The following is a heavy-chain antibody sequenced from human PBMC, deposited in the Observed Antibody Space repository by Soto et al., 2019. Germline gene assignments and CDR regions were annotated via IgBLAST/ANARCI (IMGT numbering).Heavy chain of an antibody. J-gene: IGHJ4*02. CDR3: ALRSMAVVPEY. D-gene: IGHD3-22*01. V-gene: IGHV4-59*01. Sequence: QVQLQESGXXXXXXXXXXXXTXAVSXXSISSYYCMWIRQPPGKGLESIGYLYYGRSANYNPSLKSRVTLSVDTSTNQCSLTLSSMTAADTAVYYCALRSMAVVPEYWXXGTLVTVSS. CDR2: LYYGRSA. CDR1: XXSISSYY.